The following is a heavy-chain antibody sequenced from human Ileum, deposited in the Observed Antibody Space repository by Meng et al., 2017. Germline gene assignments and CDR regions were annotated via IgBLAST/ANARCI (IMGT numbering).Heavy chain of an antibody. CDR3: TREGGAVAGTPTDY. J-gene: IGHJ4*02. Sequence: GGSLRLSCAASGFRVSSNYRSWVRQAPGKGLEWASVMYSGGTTYYADSVKGRFSISRDISKNTLYLQMNSLRVDDTAVYYCTREGGAVAGTPTDYWGQGALVTVSS. CDR2: MYSGGTT. D-gene: IGHD6-19*01. CDR1: GFRVSSNY. V-gene: IGHV3-53*01.